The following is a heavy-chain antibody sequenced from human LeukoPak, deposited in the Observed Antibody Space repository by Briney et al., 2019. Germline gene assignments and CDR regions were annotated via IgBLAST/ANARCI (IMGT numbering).Heavy chain of an antibody. J-gene: IGHJ3*02. CDR1: GYTFTNYY. CDR3: ARSGEFSTSSDI. CDR2: INSSGGST. D-gene: IGHD6-6*01. V-gene: IGHV1-46*01. Sequence: ASVKVSCKASGYTFTNYYMHWVLQAPGQGLEWMGIINSSGGSTTYAQKFQGRVTMTRDTSTSTVYMEMSSLRSEDTAVYYCARSGEFSTSSDIWGQGTMVTVSS.